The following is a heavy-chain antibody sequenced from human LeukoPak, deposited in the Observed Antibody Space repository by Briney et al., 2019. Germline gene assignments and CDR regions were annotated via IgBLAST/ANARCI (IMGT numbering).Heavy chain of an antibody. J-gene: IGHJ4*02. CDR2: INPYTGGT. CDR3: ARWGCSTTSCYHDY. Sequence: ASVKLSYKASGYTFTDYYIHWVRQAPGQGREWMAWINPYTGGTNYAQKFQGRVTMTRDTSISTAHMELSRLRSDDTAVYYCARWGCSTTSCYHDYWGQGALVTVSS. D-gene: IGHD2-2*01. V-gene: IGHV1-2*02. CDR1: GYTFTDYY.